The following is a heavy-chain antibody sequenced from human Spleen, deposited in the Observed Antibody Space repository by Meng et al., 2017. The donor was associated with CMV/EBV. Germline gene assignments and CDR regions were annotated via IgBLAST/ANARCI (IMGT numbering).Heavy chain of an antibody. CDR3: ARGRSVWTY. D-gene: IGHD1-14*01. CDR1: GGSFSGYY. V-gene: IGHV4-34*01. Sequence: LSRTCAVYGGSFSGYYWSWIRQPPGKGLEWIGEINHSGSTNYNPSLKSRVTISVDTSKNQFSLKLSSVTAADTAVYYCARGRSVWTYWGQGTLVTVSS. CDR2: INHSGST. J-gene: IGHJ4*02.